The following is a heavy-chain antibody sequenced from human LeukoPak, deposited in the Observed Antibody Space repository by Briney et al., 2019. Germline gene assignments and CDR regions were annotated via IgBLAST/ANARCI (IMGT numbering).Heavy chain of an antibody. J-gene: IGHJ6*03. CDR3: ARGITIFGVVKYSQYYYMDV. V-gene: IGHV1-69*01. D-gene: IGHD3-3*01. CDR1: GGTLSSHG. CDR2: TIPIYDIT. Sequence: GSSVKVSCKTSGGTLSSHGFGWVRQARGQGLEWVGQTIPIYDITNYAQNFRARATITADESMSIVYMELSSLTSDDTAVYYCARGITIFGVVKYSQYYYMDVWGKGTTATVSS.